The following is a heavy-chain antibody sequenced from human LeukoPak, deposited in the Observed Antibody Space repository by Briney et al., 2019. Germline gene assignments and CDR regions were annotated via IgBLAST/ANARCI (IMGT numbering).Heavy chain of an antibody. V-gene: IGHV1-46*01. CDR2: INPSGGST. D-gene: IGHD6-6*01. J-gene: IGHJ4*02. Sequence: AASVKVSCKASGYTFTSYYMHWVRQAPGQGLEGRGIINPSGGSTSYAQKFQGRVTMTRDTSTSTVYMELSSLRSEDTAVYYCLIAKSGSSSSGTPYYFDYWGQGTLVTVSS. CDR1: GYTFTSYY. CDR3: LIAKSGSSSSGTPYYFDY.